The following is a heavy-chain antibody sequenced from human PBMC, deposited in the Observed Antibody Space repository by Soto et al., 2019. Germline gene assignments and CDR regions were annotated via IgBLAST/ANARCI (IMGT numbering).Heavy chain of an antibody. CDR1: GFIFSDYA. CDR3: ARDRHGSDWYTYYFYTLAV. D-gene: IGHD6-13*01. Sequence: EVHLSESGGGLVQPGESLRISCAASGFIFSDYAMTWVRQAPGRGPEWVSGISGSGESIYYADSVEGRFTISRDNSKNTLYLQMNSLRGEDTAVYYCARDRHGSDWYTYYFYTLAVWGQGTTVTVSS. CDR2: ISGSGESI. J-gene: IGHJ6*02. V-gene: IGHV3-23*01.